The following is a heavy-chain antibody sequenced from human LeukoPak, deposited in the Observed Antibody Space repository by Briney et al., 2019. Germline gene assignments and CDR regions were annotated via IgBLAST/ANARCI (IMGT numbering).Heavy chain of an antibody. V-gene: IGHV3-72*01. CDR1: RFTFSDHY. Sequence: GGSLRLSCAASRFTFSDHYMDWVRQAPGEGLEWVGRSRNKANSYTTEYAASVKGRFTISRDDSKNSVHLQLNSLKTEDTAVYYCVRASSNYYSDYWGQGTLVTVSS. CDR3: VRASSNYYSDY. D-gene: IGHD3-16*02. J-gene: IGHJ4*02. CDR2: SRNKANSYTT.